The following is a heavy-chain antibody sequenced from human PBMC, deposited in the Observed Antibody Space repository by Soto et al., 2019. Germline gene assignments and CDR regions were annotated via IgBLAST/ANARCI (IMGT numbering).Heavy chain of an antibody. V-gene: IGHV1-8*01. D-gene: IGHD3-3*02. CDR3: ATVVDALASDSNP. CDR1: GYTFTNYD. Sequence: ASVKVSCKASGYTFTNYDINWVRQATGQGLEWMGWMNPNSGNTGYAQKFKGRVTMTRNTSISTAYMELSSLRSEDTAVNYCATVVDALASDSNPWGQGTLVTVSS. CDR2: MNPNSGNT. J-gene: IGHJ5*02.